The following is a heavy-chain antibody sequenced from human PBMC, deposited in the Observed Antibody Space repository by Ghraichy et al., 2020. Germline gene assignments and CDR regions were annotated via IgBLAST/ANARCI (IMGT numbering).Heavy chain of an antibody. V-gene: IGHV4-59*01. CDR3: ARVGGAYYDSLYYHGMDV. Sequence: SETLSLTCTVSGGSISSYYWSWIRQPPGKGLEWIGYIYYSGSTNYNPSLKSRVTISVDTSKNQFSLKLSSVTAADTAVYYCARVGGAYYDSLYYHGMDVWGQGTTVTVSS. CDR1: GGSISSYY. CDR2: IYYSGST. D-gene: IGHD3-22*01. J-gene: IGHJ6*02.